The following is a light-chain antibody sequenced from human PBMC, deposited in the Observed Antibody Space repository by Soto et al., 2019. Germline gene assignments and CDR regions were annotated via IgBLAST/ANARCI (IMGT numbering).Light chain of an antibody. Sequence: QSVLTQPPSVSGAPGQRVTISCTGSSSNIVAGYDVHWYQQLPGTAPKLLIYGNTNRPSGVPDRFSGSRSGTSASLAITGLQAEDEADYYCSSYTSSGTLFGTGTKVTVL. CDR2: GNT. CDR1: SSNIVAGYD. J-gene: IGLJ1*01. V-gene: IGLV1-40*01. CDR3: SSYTSSGTL.